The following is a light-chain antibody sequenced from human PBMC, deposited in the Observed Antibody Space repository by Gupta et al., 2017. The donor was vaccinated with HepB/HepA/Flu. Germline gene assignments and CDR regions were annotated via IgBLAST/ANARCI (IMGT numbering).Light chain of an antibody. J-gene: IGLJ3*02. CDR1: SSDVGGYNY. CDR2: EVS. CDR3: SSYAGSNNFRV. V-gene: IGLV2-8*01. Sequence: QSALTQPPPASGSPGQSVTISCSGTSSDVGGYNYVSWYQQHPGKAPKLMIYEVSKRPSGVPDRFSGSKSGNTASLTVSGLQAEDEAVYYCSSYAGSNNFRVFGGGTKLTVL.